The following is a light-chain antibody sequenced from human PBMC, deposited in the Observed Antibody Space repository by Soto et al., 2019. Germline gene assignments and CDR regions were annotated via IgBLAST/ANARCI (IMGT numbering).Light chain of an antibody. CDR3: QQYGSSRSIT. Sequence: EMVMTQSPAILSVSPGERATLSCRASQSLSSSYLAWYQQKPGQAPRLLIYGASSRATGIPDRFSGSGSGTEFNLTISSLQSEDFGVYYCQQYGSSRSITFGQGTRLEIK. CDR1: QSLSSSY. J-gene: IGKJ5*01. CDR2: GAS. V-gene: IGKV3-20*01.